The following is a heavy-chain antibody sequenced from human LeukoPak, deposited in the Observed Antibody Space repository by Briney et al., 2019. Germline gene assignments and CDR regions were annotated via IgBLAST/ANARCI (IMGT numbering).Heavy chain of an antibody. D-gene: IGHD4-17*01. J-gene: IGHJ4*02. Sequence: GESLKISCKGSGYSFTSYWIGWVRQMPGKGLEWMGIIYPGDSDTRYSPSFQGQVTISADKSISTAYLQWSSLKASDTAMYYCARRPTMTTVTRWDFDYWGQGTLVTVSS. CDR3: ARRPTMTTVTRWDFDY. CDR2: IYPGDSDT. CDR1: GYSFTSYW. V-gene: IGHV5-51*01.